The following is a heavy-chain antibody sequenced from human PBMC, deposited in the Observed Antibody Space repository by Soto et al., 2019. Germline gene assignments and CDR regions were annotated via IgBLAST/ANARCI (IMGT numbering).Heavy chain of an antibody. Sequence: SETLSLTCTVSGGSISSYYWSWIRQPPGKGLEWIGYIYYSGSTNYNPSLKSRVTISVDTSKNQFSLKLSSVTAADTAVYYCARRYGKNAFDIWGQGTMVSVSS. CDR1: GGSISSYY. D-gene: IGHD5-18*01. CDR3: ARRYGKNAFDI. J-gene: IGHJ3*02. V-gene: IGHV4-59*01. CDR2: IYYSGST.